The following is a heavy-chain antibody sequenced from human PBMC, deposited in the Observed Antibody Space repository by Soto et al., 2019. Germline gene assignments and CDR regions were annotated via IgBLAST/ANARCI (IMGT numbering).Heavy chain of an antibody. Sequence: QVQLVQSGAEVKKPGASVKVSCKASGYTFTSYGISWVRQAPGQGLEWMGWISAYNGNTNYAQKLQGRVTMTTDTTTSTAYMELRSLRSDDTAVYYCARDAQLGATTGYYFYGMDVWGQGTTVTVSS. D-gene: IGHD1-26*01. CDR2: ISAYNGNT. CDR1: GYTFTSYG. J-gene: IGHJ6*02. V-gene: IGHV1-18*01. CDR3: ARDAQLGATTGYYFYGMDV.